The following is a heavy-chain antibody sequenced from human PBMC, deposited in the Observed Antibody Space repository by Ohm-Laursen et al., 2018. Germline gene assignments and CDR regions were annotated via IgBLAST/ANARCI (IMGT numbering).Heavy chain of an antibody. Sequence: GSLRLSCTASGFTFNSYEMNWVRQAPGKGLEWLSYISSSATIIYYADSVKGRFTIPRDNAKNSLYLQMNSLRAEDTAVYYCAKHSGSYYDAFDIWGQGTMVTVSS. D-gene: IGHD1-26*01. J-gene: IGHJ3*02. V-gene: IGHV3-48*03. CDR3: AKHSGSYYDAFDI. CDR1: GFTFNSYE. CDR2: ISSSATII.